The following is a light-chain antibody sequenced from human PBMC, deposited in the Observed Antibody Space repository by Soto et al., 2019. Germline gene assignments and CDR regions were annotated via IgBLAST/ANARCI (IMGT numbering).Light chain of an antibody. CDR1: SSDVGAYNY. J-gene: IGLJ1*01. CDR2: DVS. V-gene: IGLV2-14*01. CDR3: SSYTSSITYV. Sequence: QSVLTQPASVSGSPGQSITISCTGASSDVGAYNYVSWYQQHPGKAPKLIIYDVSSRPSGVSNRFSGSKSGNTASLTISGLQAEDEADYYCSSYTSSITYVFGTGTKLTVL.